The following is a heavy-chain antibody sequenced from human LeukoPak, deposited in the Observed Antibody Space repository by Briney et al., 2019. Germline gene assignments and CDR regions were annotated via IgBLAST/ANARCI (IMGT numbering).Heavy chain of an antibody. J-gene: IGHJ5*02. D-gene: IGHD3-22*01. CDR1: VGTFSSYA. V-gene: IGHV1-69*05. CDR3: ARAATMILGWFDP. CDR2: IIPIFGTA. Sequence: SVKVCCKGYVGTFSSYAISWVRQAPGQGLEWMGGIIPIFGTANYAQKFQGRVTITTDESTSTAYMELSSLRSEDTAVYYCARAATMILGWFDPWGQGTLVTVSS.